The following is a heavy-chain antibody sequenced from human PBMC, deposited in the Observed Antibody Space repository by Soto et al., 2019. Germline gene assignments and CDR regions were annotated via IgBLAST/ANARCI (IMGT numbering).Heavy chain of an antibody. CDR1: GYTFTSYA. Sequence: ASVKVSCKASGYTFTSYAMHWVRQAPGQRLEWMGWINAGNGNTKYSQKFQGRVTITRDTSASTAYMELSSLRSEDTAVYYCARERLPLRRFDPWGQGTLVTVSS. V-gene: IGHV1-3*01. J-gene: IGHJ5*02. CDR3: ARERLPLRRFDP. D-gene: IGHD4-17*01. CDR2: INAGNGNT.